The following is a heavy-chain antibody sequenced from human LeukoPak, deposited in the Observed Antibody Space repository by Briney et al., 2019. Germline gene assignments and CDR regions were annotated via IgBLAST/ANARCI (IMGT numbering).Heavy chain of an antibody. V-gene: IGHV3-23*01. CDR2: ISRGGGST. D-gene: IGHD1-1*01. CDR3: AKGQELDDGVFDS. CDR1: GFTFSNSA. Sequence: PGGSLRLSCAASGFTFSNSAMCWVRQAPGKGLEWVSGISRGGGSTYYADSVKGRFTISRDTSIDTLYLQMNSMRGEDSAIYYCAKGQELDDGVFDSWGQGTLVTVSS. J-gene: IGHJ4*02.